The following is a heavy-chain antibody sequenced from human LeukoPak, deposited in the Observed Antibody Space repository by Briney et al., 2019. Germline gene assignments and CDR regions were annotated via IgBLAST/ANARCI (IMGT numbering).Heavy chain of an antibody. CDR1: GFTFSSYW. J-gene: IGHJ6*04. V-gene: IGHV3-7*01. Sequence: GGSLRLSCAASGFTFSSYWMSWVRQAPGKGLEWVANIKQDGSEKYYVDSVKGRFTISRDNAKNSLYLQMNSLRAEDTAVYYCARVYSGEFLEWLLAVWGKGTTVTVSS. D-gene: IGHD3-3*01. CDR3: ARVYSGEFLEWLLAV. CDR2: IKQDGSEK.